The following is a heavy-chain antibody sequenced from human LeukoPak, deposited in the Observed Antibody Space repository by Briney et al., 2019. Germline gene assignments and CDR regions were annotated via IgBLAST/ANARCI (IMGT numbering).Heavy chain of an antibody. Sequence: GGSLRLSCAASGFTFSGYSMNWVRQAPGKGLEWVSSISSSSSYIYYADSVKGRFTISRDNAKNSLYLQMNSLRAEDTAVYYCAKDGSSWNFDYWGQGTLVTVSS. J-gene: IGHJ4*02. CDR1: GFTFSGYS. CDR3: AKDGSSWNFDY. CDR2: ISSSSSYI. D-gene: IGHD6-13*01. V-gene: IGHV3-21*04.